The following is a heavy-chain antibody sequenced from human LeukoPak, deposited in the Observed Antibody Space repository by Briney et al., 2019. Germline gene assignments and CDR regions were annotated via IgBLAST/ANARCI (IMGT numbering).Heavy chain of an antibody. CDR2: ISYDGSNK. J-gene: IGHJ4*02. CDR3: ARDPPYGDYMYDY. CDR1: GFTFSSYG. V-gene: IGHV3-30*03. D-gene: IGHD4-17*01. Sequence: PGGSLRLSCAASGFTFSSYGMHWVRQAPGKGLEWVAVISYDGSNKYYADSVKGRFTISRDNSKNTLYLQMNSLRAEDTAVYYCARDPPYGDYMYDYWGQGTLVTVSS.